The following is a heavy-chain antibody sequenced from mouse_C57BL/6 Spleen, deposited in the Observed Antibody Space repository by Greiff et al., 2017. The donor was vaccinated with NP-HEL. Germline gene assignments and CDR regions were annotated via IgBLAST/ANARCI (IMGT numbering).Heavy chain of an antibody. CDR2: IYPRSGNT. D-gene: IGHD3-2*02. CDR1: GYTFTSYG. V-gene: IGHV1-81*01. CDR3: APTAQAKDY. J-gene: IGHJ2*01. Sequence: VQLVESGAELARPGASVKLSCKASGYTFTSYGISWVKQRTGQGLEWIGEIYPRSGNTYYNEKFKGKATLTADKSSSTAYMELRSLTSEDSAVYFCAPTAQAKDYWGQGTTLTVSS.